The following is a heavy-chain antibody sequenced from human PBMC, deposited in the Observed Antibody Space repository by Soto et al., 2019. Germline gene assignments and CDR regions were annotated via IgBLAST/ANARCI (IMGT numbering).Heavy chain of an antibody. V-gene: IGHV3-21*06. CDR2: ISSTTNYI. CDR1: GLPFTRYS. CDR3: ARESEDLTSNFDY. J-gene: IGHJ4*02. Sequence: HGGSLGRSGAASGLPFTRYSMNLVRPVPGKGLEWVSSISSTTNYIYYGDSMKGRFTISRDNAKNSLYLEMNSLRAEDTAVYYCARESEDLTSNFDYWGQGTLVTVSS.